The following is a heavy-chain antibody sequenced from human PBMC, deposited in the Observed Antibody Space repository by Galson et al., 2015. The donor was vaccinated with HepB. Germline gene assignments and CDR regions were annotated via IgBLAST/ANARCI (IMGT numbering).Heavy chain of an antibody. CDR1: GFSFTGYA. Sequence: SLRLSCAASGFSFTGYAMTWVRQAPGKGLEWVSSITSSGSNIYYTDSVKGRFTISRDNSKNTVYLQMNSLRAEDTAVYYCARESEVAGWYFIDCWGQGTLVTVSS. CDR3: ARESEVAGWYFIDC. D-gene: IGHD6-19*01. CDR2: ITSSGSNI. J-gene: IGHJ4*02. V-gene: IGHV3-21*01.